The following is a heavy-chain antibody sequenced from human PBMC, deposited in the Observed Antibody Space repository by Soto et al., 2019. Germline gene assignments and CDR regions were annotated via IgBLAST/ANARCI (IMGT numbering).Heavy chain of an antibody. CDR1: GFTFSNFA. V-gene: IGHV3-23*01. CDR3: AKDRKSGSGWYWDY. CDR2: ISGSGTSK. Sequence: GGSPRLSCAASGFTFSNFAMSWVRQAPGKGLEWVSAISGSGTSKYDADSVKGRFSISRDNSKNTLYLQMNSLRAEDTAVYYCAKDRKSGSGWYWDYWGQGTLVTVSS. J-gene: IGHJ4*02. D-gene: IGHD6-19*01.